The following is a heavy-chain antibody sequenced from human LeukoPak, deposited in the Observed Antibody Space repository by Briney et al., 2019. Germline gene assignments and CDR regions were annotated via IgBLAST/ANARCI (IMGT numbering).Heavy chain of an antibody. CDR3: ATEYSSGWYTDGQH. CDR1: GFTFSSYW. Sequence: PGGSLRLSCAASGFTFSSYWISWVRQAPGKGLEWVANIKQDGSGKYYLDSVEGRFTISRDNAKNSLYLQMNRLRAEDTAVYYCATEYSSGWYTDGQHWGQGTLVTVSS. J-gene: IGHJ1*01. D-gene: IGHD6-19*01. CDR2: IKQDGSGK. V-gene: IGHV3-7*01.